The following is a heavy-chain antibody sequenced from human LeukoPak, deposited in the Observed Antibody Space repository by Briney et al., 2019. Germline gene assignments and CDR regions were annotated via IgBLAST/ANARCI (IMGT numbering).Heavy chain of an antibody. Sequence: ASVNVSCKASGYTFTSYYMHWVGQAPGQGREWMGIINPSGSSTSDAKKFQDRATMTTDTSTSTVYKELSSLRSQDTAVYYSARDRSRSVSFVVVQMGYFDLWGRGTLVTVSS. CDR3: ARDRSRSVSFVVVQMGYFDL. CDR2: INPSGSST. J-gene: IGHJ2*01. V-gene: IGHV1-46*03. D-gene: IGHD2-2*01. CDR1: GYTFTSYY.